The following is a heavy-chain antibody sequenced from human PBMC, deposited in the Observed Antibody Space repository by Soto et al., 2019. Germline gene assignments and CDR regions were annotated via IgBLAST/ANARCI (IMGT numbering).Heavy chain of an antibody. CDR3: ARRIEYCIGGSCYSPYYYYGMDV. D-gene: IGHD2-15*01. CDR2: IIPILGIA. J-gene: IGHJ6*02. CDR1: GGTFSSYT. V-gene: IGHV1-69*02. Sequence: SGKVSCKASGGTFSSYTIGWVRQAPGQGLEWMGRIIPILGIANYAQKFQGRVTITADKSTSTAYMGLSSLRSEDTAVYYCARRIEYCIGGSCYSPYYYYGMDVWG.